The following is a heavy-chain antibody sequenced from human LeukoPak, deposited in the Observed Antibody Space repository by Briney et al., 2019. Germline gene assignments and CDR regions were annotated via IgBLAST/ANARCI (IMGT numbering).Heavy chain of an antibody. V-gene: IGHV4-61*02. CDR1: GGSISSGSYY. CDR3: ARVRESSSSWYWSQVAFDI. Sequence: SETPSLTCTVSGGSISSGSYYWSWIRQPAWKGLEWIGRIYTSGSTNYNPSLKSRVTISVDTSKNQFSLKLSSVTAAETAVYYCARVRESSSSWYWSQVAFDIWGQGTMVTVSS. D-gene: IGHD6-13*01. J-gene: IGHJ3*02. CDR2: IYTSGST.